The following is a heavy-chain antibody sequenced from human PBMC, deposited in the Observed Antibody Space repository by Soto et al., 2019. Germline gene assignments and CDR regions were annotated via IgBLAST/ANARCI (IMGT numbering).Heavy chain of an antibody. CDR1: GGSFSGYY. CDR3: ARVSRNWNYAYWFDP. J-gene: IGHJ5*02. D-gene: IGHD1-7*01. Sequence: SETLSLTXAVYGGSFSGYYWSWIRQPPGKGLEWIGEINHSGSTNYNPSLKSRVTISVDTSKNQFSLKLSSVTAADTAVYYCARVSRNWNYAYWFDPWGQGTLVTVSS. CDR2: INHSGST. V-gene: IGHV4-34*01.